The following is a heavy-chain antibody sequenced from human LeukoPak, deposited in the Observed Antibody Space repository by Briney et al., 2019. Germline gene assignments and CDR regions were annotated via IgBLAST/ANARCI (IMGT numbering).Heavy chain of an antibody. V-gene: IGHV4-59*11. D-gene: IGHD2-2*01. CDR3: ARDASHPYYYYYYMDV. J-gene: IGHJ6*03. Sequence: SETLSLTCTVSGGSISSHYWSWIRQPPGKGLECIGYIYYSGETNYNPSLKSRVTISVDTSKNQFSLKLSSVTAADTAVYYCARDASHPYYYYYYMDVWGKGTTVTVSS. CDR1: GGSISSHY. CDR2: IYYSGET.